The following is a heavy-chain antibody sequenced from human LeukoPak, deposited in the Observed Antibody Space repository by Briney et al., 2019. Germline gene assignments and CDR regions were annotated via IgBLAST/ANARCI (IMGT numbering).Heavy chain of an antibody. CDR3: ARMGLILPAEFDY. CDR1: GGSISSYY. CDR2: IYYSGST. V-gene: IGHV4-59*01. J-gene: IGHJ4*02. D-gene: IGHD2-2*01. Sequence: PSETLSLTCTVSGGSISSYYWSWIRQPPGKGLDWVGYIYYSGSTNYNPSLKSRLTISVDTSKNKFSLKRSSVTAAYTAVYYCARMGLILPAEFDYWGQGTLVTVSS.